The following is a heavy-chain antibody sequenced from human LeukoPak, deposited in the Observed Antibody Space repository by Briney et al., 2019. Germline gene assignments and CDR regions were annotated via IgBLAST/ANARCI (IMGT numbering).Heavy chain of an antibody. Sequence: SQTLSLTCTVSGGSISSGDYYWSWIRQPSGKGLEWIGYIYYSGSTYYNPSLKSRVTISVDTSKNQFSLKLSSVTAADTAVYYCASTYVVVPANDAFDIWGQGTMVTVSS. CDR3: ASTYVVVPANDAFDI. D-gene: IGHD2-2*01. CDR1: GGSISSGDYY. V-gene: IGHV4-30-4*01. J-gene: IGHJ3*02. CDR2: IYYSGST.